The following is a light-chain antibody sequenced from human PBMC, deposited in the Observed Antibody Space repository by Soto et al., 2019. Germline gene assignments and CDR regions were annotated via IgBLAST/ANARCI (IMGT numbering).Light chain of an antibody. Sequence: DIQMTQSPSTLSASVGDRVTITCRASESISSWLAWFQQKPGKAPKLLIYKASILHSGVSSRFSGSESGTEFTLTISSLQPDYFATYFCQQYSAKWTFGQGTKVEIK. J-gene: IGKJ1*01. CDR3: QQYSAKWT. CDR2: KAS. V-gene: IGKV1-5*03. CDR1: ESISSW.